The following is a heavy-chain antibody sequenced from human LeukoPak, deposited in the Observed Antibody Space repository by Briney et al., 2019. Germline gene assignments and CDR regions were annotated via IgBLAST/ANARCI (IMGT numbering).Heavy chain of an antibody. CDR1: GYTLTSYD. J-gene: IGHJ4*02. CDR3: ARVGAPSATRVDYFDY. D-gene: IGHD1-26*01. Sequence: GASVKVSCKASGYTLTSYDINWVRQATGQGLEWMGWMNPNSGRTGYAQNFQGRITITRNTSISTVYMELSSLRSEDTAVYYCARVGAPSATRVDYFDYWGQGTLVTVSS. CDR2: MNPNSGRT. V-gene: IGHV1-8*01.